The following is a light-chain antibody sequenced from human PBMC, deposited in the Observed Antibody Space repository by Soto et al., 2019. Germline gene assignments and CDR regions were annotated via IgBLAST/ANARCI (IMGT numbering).Light chain of an antibody. CDR1: RSVGTY. V-gene: IGKV3-11*01. CDR2: DAS. Sequence: EIVLTQSPATLSLSPGERATLSCRASRSVGTYLVWYQQKPGQAPRLLIYDASKRAIGIPDRFSGSGSGTDFPLTISSLEPGDSAVYYCQQRRAWPRVFGGGTRME. CDR3: QQRRAWPRV. J-gene: IGKJ4*01.